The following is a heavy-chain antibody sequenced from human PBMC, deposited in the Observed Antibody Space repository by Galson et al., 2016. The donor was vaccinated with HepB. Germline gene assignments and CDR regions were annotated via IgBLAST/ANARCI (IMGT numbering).Heavy chain of an antibody. J-gene: IGHJ4*02. CDR1: GFTFSRYG. CDR3: AKLDCGRDCPRDD. Sequence: SLRLSCAASGFTFSRYGMHWVRQAPGKGLEWMAVISYDGGDKHYADSVKGRFTVSRDNSKNTLFLQMNSLRVEDTAVYYCAKLDCGRDCPRDDWGQGTQVTVS. D-gene: IGHD2-21*02. CDR2: ISYDGGDK. V-gene: IGHV3-30*19.